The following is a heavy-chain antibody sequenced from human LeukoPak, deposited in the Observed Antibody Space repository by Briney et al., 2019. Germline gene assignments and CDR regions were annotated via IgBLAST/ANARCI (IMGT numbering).Heavy chain of an antibody. CDR1: GGSISSGDYY. D-gene: IGHD2-2*01. V-gene: IGHV4-30-4*01. J-gene: IGHJ3*02. CDR2: IYYSRST. Sequence: SQTLSLTCTVSGGSISSGDYYWSWIRQPPGKGLEWLVYIYYSRSTYYNPSLKSRVTISVDTSKNQFSLKLSSVTAADTAVYYCAAYCSSTSCPFDIWGQGTMVTVSS. CDR3: AAYCSSTSCPFDI.